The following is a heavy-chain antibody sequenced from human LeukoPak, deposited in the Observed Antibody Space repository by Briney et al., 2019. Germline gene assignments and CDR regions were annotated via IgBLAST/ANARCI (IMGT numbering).Heavy chain of an antibody. CDR2: INHSGST. D-gene: IGHD6-19*01. J-gene: IGHJ4*02. Sequence: SETLSLTCAVYGGSFSGYYWSWIRQPPGKGLDWIGEINHSGSTNYNPSLRSRVTVSVHTSKNQLSLKLSSVTAADTAVYYCARQWLVSPLFDYWGQGTLVTVSS. CDR3: ARQWLVSPLFDY. CDR1: GGSFSGYY. V-gene: IGHV4-34*01.